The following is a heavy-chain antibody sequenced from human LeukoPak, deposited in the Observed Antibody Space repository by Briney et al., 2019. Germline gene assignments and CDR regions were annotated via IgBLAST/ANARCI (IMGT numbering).Heavy chain of an antibody. J-gene: IGHJ4*02. Sequence: GGSLRLSCAASGFTFRTFGMNWVRQAPGKGLEWVSYISSSSSTIYYADSVKGRFTISRDNAKNSLYLQMNSLRAEDTAVYYCAREGYYDSSGYYSLDYWGQGTLVTVSS. V-gene: IGHV3-48*01. CDR3: AREGYYDSSGYYSLDY. CDR2: ISSSSSTI. D-gene: IGHD3-22*01. CDR1: GFTFRTFG.